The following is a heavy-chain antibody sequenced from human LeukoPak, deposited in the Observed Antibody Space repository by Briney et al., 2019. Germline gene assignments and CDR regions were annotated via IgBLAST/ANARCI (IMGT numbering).Heavy chain of an antibody. CDR1: GYTFTGYY. J-gene: IGHJ6*03. D-gene: IGHD3-22*01. CDR3: ARDSHYYDSSGYYYNYYYYYMDV. V-gene: IGHV1-2*02. Sequence: GASVKVSCKASGYTFTGYYMHWVQQAPGQGLEWMGWINPNSGGTNYAQKFQGRVTMTRDTSISTAYMELSRLRSDDTAVYYCARDSHYYDSSGYYYNYYYYYMDVWGKGTTVTVSS. CDR2: INPNSGGT.